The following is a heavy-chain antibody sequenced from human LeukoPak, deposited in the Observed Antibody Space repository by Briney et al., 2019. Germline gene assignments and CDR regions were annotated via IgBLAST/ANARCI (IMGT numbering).Heavy chain of an antibody. CDR2: INPNSGGT. D-gene: IGHD6-13*01. CDR3: ARVLRAAAGTRLAYPA. Sequence: ASVKVSCKASGYSFTGYYIHWVRQAPGQGLEWMGWINPNSGGTNYAQKFQGRVTMTRDTSISTAYMELSRLRSDDTAVYYCARVLRAAAGTRLAYPAWGQGTLVTVSS. V-gene: IGHV1-2*02. CDR1: GYSFTGYY. J-gene: IGHJ4*02.